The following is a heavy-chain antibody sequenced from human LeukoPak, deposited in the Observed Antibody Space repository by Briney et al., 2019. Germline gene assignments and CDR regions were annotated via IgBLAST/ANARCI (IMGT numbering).Heavy chain of an antibody. CDR3: ARVPLWFGEFLDY. J-gene: IGHJ4*02. V-gene: IGHV4-34*01. D-gene: IGHD3-10*01. CDR1: GGSFSGYY. Sequence: PSETLSLTCAVYGGSFSGYYWSWIRQPPGKGLEWIGEINHSGSTNYNPSLKSRVTISVDTSKNQFSLKLSSVTAADTAVYYCARVPLWFGEFLDYWGQGTLVTVSS. CDR2: INHSGST.